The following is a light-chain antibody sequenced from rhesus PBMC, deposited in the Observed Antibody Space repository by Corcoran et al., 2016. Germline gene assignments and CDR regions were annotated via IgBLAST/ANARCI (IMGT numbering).Light chain of an antibody. CDR1: QGVSND. CDR3: QHYYSTPWT. V-gene: IGKV1-25*01. Sequence: DIQMTQSPSSLSASVGDRVTITCRASQGVSNDLAWYQQKPGETPKLLIYEASSLQSGIPSRFSGSGSWTDFTLTISSLQSEDFATYYCQHYYSTPWTFGQGTKVDIK. J-gene: IGKJ1*01. CDR2: EAS.